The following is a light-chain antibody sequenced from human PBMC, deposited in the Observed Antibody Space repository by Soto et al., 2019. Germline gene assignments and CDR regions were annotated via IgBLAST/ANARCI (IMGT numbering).Light chain of an antibody. CDR1: QSISSY. CDR3: PQSYSTPYT. CDR2: AAS. V-gene: IGKV1-39*01. J-gene: IGKJ2*01. Sequence: DIQMTQSPSSLSASVGDRVTITCRASQSISSYLNWYQQKPGKAPKLLIYAASSLQSGVPSSFSGSGSGTDFSLTISSLQPEDFATYYCPQSYSTPYTFGQGTKLEIK.